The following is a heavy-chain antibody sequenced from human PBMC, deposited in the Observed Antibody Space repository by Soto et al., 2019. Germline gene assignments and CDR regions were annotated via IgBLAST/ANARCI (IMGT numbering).Heavy chain of an antibody. Sequence: QLQLQESGSGLVKPSQTLSLTCAVSGGSISSGGYSWSWIRQPPGKGLEWIGYMYHSGSTYYNPSLKSRVTISVDRSKHQFSLKLSSVTAVDTAVYYCARGDGGYFDYWGKGTLVTVSS. V-gene: IGHV4-30-2*01. CDR2: MYHSGST. J-gene: IGHJ4*02. D-gene: IGHD3-16*01. CDR3: ARGDGGYFDY. CDR1: GGSISSGGYS.